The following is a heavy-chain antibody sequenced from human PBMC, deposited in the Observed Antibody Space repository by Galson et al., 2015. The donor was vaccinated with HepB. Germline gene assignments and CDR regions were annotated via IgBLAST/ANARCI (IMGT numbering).Heavy chain of an antibody. CDR3: ARSEVTMVVTDFDS. V-gene: IGHV3-72*01. CDR2: SRNKAKGYST. CDR1: GFSFSDHY. D-gene: IGHD4/OR15-4a*01. Sequence: SLRLSCAVSGFSFSDHYMDWVRQAPGKGLEWVGRSRNKAKGYSTAYAASVKGRFTVSRDDSKNSVSLQMNSLRSEDTAVYYCARSEVTMVVTDFDSWGQGTLVTVAS. J-gene: IGHJ4*02.